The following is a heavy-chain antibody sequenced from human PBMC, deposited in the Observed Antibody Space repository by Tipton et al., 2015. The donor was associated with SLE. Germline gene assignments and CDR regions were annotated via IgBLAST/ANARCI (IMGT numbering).Heavy chain of an antibody. CDR2: FYHSGNT. Sequence: TLSLTCAVSAFSITSAHYWGWIRQPPGKGLEWIGSFYHSGNTYYNPSLKSRVTISVDTSKNHFSLKLTSVTAADTAVYYCARGLGIAAAGALGYWGQGTLVTVSS. V-gene: IGHV4-38-2*01. CDR3: ARGLGIAAAGALGY. D-gene: IGHD6-13*01. J-gene: IGHJ4*02. CDR1: AFSITSAHY.